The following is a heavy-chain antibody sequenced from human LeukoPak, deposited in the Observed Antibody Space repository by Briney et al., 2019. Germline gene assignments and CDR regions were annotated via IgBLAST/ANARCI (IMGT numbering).Heavy chain of an antibody. J-gene: IGHJ4*02. CDR1: GYTFTSYY. Sequence: ASVKVSCKASGYTFTSYYMHWVRQAPGQGLEWMGIINPSGGSTSYAQKFQGGATMTRDTSTSTVYMELSSLRSEDTAVYYCARRYSYGNFDYWGRGTLVTVSS. CDR2: INPSGGST. CDR3: ARRYSYGNFDY. V-gene: IGHV1-46*01. D-gene: IGHD5-18*01.